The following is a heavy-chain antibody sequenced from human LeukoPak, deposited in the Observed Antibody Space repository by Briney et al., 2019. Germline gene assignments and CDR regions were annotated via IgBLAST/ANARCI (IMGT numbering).Heavy chain of an antibody. CDR1: GFTVSSNY. CDR3: ARDGIYGDYFY. Sequence: PGGSLRLSCAASGFTVSSNYMSCVRQAPGKGLEWVSVIYSGGSTYYADSVKGRFTISRDNSKNTLYLQMNSLRAEDTAVYYCARDGIYGDYFYWGQGTLVTVSS. J-gene: IGHJ4*02. V-gene: IGHV3-66*01. CDR2: IYSGGST. D-gene: IGHD4-17*01.